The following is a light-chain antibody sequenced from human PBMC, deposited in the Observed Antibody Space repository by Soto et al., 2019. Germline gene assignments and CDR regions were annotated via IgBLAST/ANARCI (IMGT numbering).Light chain of an antibody. V-gene: IGKV2-28*01. CDR3: MQAVQTPIT. Sequence: DIVMTQSPLSLPVTPGEPASISCRSSQSLLSSYGANYLAWYLQKPGQSPHLLIFLGSNRASGVPDRFSGSGSGTDFTLKISRVEAEDVGVYYCMQAVQTPITFGQGTRLEIK. CDR1: QSLLSSYGANY. CDR2: LGS. J-gene: IGKJ5*01.